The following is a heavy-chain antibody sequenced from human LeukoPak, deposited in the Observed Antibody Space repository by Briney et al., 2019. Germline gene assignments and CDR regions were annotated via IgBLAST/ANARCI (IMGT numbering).Heavy chain of an antibody. CDR2: IYYSGST. V-gene: IGHV4-31*03. J-gene: IGHJ4*02. Sequence: SQTLSLTCTVSGGSISSGGYYWSWIRQHPGKGLEWIGYIYYSGSTYYNPSLKSRVTISVDTSKNQFSLELSSVTAADTAVYYCARGWGPRNYFDYWGQGTLVTVSS. D-gene: IGHD2-21*02. CDR1: GGSISSGGYY. CDR3: ARGWGPRNYFDY.